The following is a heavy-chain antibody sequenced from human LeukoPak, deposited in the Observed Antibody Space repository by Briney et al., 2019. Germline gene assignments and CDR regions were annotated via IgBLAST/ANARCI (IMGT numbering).Heavy chain of an antibody. CDR2: VDPEDGET. J-gene: IGHJ4*02. CDR3: ARGGAIVVAEGYFDY. V-gene: IGHV1-69-2*01. Sequence: ASVKVSCKVSGYTFTDYYMHWVQQAPGKGLEWVGLVDPEDGETIYAEKFQGRVTITADTSTDTAYMELSSLRSEDTAVYYCARGGAIVVAEGYFDYWGQGTLVTVSS. CDR1: GYTFTDYY. D-gene: IGHD3-22*01.